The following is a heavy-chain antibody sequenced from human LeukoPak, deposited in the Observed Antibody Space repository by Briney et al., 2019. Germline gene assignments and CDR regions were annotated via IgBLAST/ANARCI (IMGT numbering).Heavy chain of an antibody. CDR3: ARPWGVFDY. J-gene: IGHJ4*02. D-gene: IGHD3-16*01. V-gene: IGHV3-48*03. Sequence: GGSLRLSCAASGFTFSSYEINWVRQAPGKGLEWVSYISSSGSTIYYADSVKGRFTISRDNAKNSLYLQMNSLRAEDTAVYYCARPWGVFDYWGQGTLVTVYS. CDR1: GFTFSSYE. CDR2: ISSSGSTI.